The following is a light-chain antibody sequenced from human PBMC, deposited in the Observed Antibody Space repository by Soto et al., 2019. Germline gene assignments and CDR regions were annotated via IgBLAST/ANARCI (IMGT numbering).Light chain of an antibody. CDR3: AAWDDSLSGPI. Sequence: QSVLTQPPSASGTPGQTVTISCSGSSTNIGTTDVYWYQHLPRTAPKLLIYRNNQRPSGVPDRFSGSKSGTSASLAISGLRSDDEGGYFCAAWDDSLSGPIFGGGTKLTVL. V-gene: IGLV1-47*01. J-gene: IGLJ2*01. CDR1: STNIGTTD. CDR2: RNN.